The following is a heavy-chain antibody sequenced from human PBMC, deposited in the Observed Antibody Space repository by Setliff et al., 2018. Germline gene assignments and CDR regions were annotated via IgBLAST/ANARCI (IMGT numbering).Heavy chain of an antibody. CDR3: TREASVDFWSGYPYYYYMDV. CDR2: IRSKAYGGTT. J-gene: IGHJ6*03. V-gene: IGHV3-49*04. CDR1: GFTFGDYA. D-gene: IGHD3-3*01. Sequence: GGSLRLSCTASGFTFGDYAMSWVCQAPGKGLEWVGFIRSKAYGGTTEYAASVKGGFTISRDDSKSIAYLQMNSLKTEDTAVYYCTREASVDFWSGYPYYYYMDVWGKGTTVTVSS.